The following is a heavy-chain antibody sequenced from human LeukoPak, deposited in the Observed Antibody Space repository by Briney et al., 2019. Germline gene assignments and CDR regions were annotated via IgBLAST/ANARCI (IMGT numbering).Heavy chain of an antibody. V-gene: IGHV3-23*01. CDR1: GFTFSTYG. CDR3: AKGGLGAVDWFDP. D-gene: IGHD3-16*01. Sequence: PGGSLRLSCVASGFTFSTYGMSWVRPAPGKGLEWVSSIRDTTGRTYYTDSVKGRFTISRDNSKNTLYLQMNSLRAEDTAVYYCAKGGLGAVDWFDPWGQGTLVTVSS. CDR2: IRDTTGRT. J-gene: IGHJ5*02.